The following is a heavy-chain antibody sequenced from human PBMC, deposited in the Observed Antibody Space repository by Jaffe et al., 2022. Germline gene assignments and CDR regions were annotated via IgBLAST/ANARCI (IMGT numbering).Heavy chain of an antibody. Sequence: EVQLLESGGGLVQPGGSLRLSCAASGFTFSSYAMSWVRQAPGKGLEWVSAISGSGGSTYYADSVKGRFTISRDNSKNTLYLQMNSLRAEDTAVYYCAKDLDYGDYYYYYMDVWGKGTTVTVSS. D-gene: IGHD4-17*01. CDR2: ISGSGGST. CDR1: GFTFSSYA. CDR3: AKDLDYGDYYYYYMDV. J-gene: IGHJ6*03. V-gene: IGHV3-23*01.